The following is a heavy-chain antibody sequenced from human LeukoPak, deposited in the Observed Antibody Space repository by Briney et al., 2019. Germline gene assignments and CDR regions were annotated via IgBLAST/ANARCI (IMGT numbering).Heavy chain of an antibody. CDR1: GYTFTSYD. J-gene: IGHJ6*02. CDR3: ARLSGHYYYYGMDV. V-gene: IGHV1-8*01. CDR2: MNPNSGNT. Sequence: ASVKVPCKASGYTFTSYDINWVRQATGQGLEWMGWMNPNSGNTGYAQKFQGRVTMTRNTSISTAYMELSSLRSEDTAVYYCARLSGHYYYYGMDVWGQGTTVTVSS. D-gene: IGHD3-3*01.